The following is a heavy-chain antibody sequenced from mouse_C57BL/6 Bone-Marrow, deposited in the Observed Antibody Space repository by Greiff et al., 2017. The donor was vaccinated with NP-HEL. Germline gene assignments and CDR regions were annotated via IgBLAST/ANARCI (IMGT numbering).Heavy chain of an antibody. V-gene: IGHV5-15*01. D-gene: IGHD2-2*01. Sequence: EVHLVESGGGLVQPGGSLKLSCAASGFTFSDYGMAWVRQAPRKGPEWVAFISNLAYSIYYADTVTGRFPISSENAKNTLYLEMSSLRSEDTAMYYGARQGDLLWFHWYFDVWGTGTTVTVSS. CDR1: GFTFSDYG. CDR2: ISNLAYSI. CDR3: ARQGDLLWFHWYFDV. J-gene: IGHJ1*03.